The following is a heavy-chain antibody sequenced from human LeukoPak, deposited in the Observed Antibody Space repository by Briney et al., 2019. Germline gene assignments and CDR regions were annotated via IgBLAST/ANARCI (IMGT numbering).Heavy chain of an antibody. J-gene: IGHJ4*02. Sequence: GESLKISCKGSGYSFNTYWIGWVRQMPGKGLEWMGIIYPGDSDTKYSPSFQGQVTISADKSISTAYLQWSSLEASDTAMYYCARRGDGDYVYYFDFWGQGTLVTVSS. CDR2: IYPGDSDT. CDR3: ARRGDGDYVYYFDF. D-gene: IGHD4-17*01. CDR1: GYSFNTYW. V-gene: IGHV5-51*01.